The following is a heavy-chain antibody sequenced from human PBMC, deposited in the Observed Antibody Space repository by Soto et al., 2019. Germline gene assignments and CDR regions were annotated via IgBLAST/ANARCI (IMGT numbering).Heavy chain of an antibody. D-gene: IGHD1-1*01. CDR3: VRVAYLTTARPPRTFHY. CDR1: GFSFRSYS. CDR2: IWYDGVNK. J-gene: IGHJ4*02. Sequence: GGSLRLSCAASGFSFRSYSIHWVRQAPCKGLEWVAVIWYDGVNKYYADSVKGRFTISRDNSNNTLYVQMNSLKAEDTAVYYCVRVAYLTTARPPRTFHYWGPGTLVTVSS. V-gene: IGHV3-33*08.